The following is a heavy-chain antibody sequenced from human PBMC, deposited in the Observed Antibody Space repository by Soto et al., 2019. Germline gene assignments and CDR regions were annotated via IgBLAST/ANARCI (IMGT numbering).Heavy chain of an antibody. D-gene: IGHD3-22*01. V-gene: IGHV1-18*04. J-gene: IGHJ4*02. CDR2: ISAYNGNT. CDR3: ARDQAYYYDSSGYYSPWDFDY. Sequence: GASVKVSCKASGYTFTSYGISWVRQAPGQGLEWMGWISAYNGNTNYAQKLQGRVTTTTDTSTSTVYMELRSLRSDDTAVYYCARDQAYYYDSSGYYSPWDFDYWGQGTLVTVSS. CDR1: GYTFTSYG.